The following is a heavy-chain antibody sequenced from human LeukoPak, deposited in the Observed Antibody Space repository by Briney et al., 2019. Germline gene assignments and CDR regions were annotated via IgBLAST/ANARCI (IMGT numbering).Heavy chain of an antibody. J-gene: IGHJ6*04. Sequence: GGSLRLSCAASGFTFSSYEMNWVRQAPGKGLEWVSYFSSSGSTIYYADSVKGRFTISRDNAKDSLYLQMNSLRAEDTAVYYCAELGITMIGGVWGKGTTVTISS. CDR1: GFTFSSYE. CDR3: AELGITMIGGV. V-gene: IGHV3-48*03. CDR2: FSSSGSTI. D-gene: IGHD3-10*02.